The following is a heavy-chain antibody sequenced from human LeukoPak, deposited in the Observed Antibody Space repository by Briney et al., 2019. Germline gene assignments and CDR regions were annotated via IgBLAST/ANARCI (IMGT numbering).Heavy chain of an antibody. V-gene: IGHV1-3*01. CDR3: ARDAKYDSSGYYYPGGAFDI. CDR1: GYTFTNYA. CDR2: INAGNGNT. J-gene: IGHJ3*02. D-gene: IGHD3-22*01. Sequence: GASVKVSCKASGYTFTNYAVNWVRQAPGQRLEWMGWINAGNGNTKYSQKFQDRVTLTRDTSASTAYMELSSLRSDDTAVYYCARDAKYDSSGYYYPGGAFDIWGQGTMVTVSS.